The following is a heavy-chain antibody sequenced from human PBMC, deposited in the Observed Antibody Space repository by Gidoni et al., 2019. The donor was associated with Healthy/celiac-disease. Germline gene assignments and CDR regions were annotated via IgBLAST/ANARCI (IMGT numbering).Heavy chain of an antibody. CDR2: ISWNSCSI. CDR3: AKGLNDSGDPELAEYFQH. V-gene: IGHV3-9*01. J-gene: IGHJ1*01. CDR1: GLTVEDYD. Sequence: EVQLVASGGGWVQPGRSLRLYGAASGLTVEDYDMHWCRQAPGKGLSWVSGISWNSCSIGYADSVKGRFTISRANAKNSLYLQMNSLRAEDTALYYCAKGLNDSGDPELAEYFQHWGQGTLVTVSS. D-gene: IGHD4-17*01.